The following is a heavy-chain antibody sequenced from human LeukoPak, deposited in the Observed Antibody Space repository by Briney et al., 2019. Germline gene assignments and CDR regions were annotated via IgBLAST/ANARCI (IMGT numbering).Heavy chain of an antibody. CDR3: VRRRDYGDHSRFDY. V-gene: IGHV3-11*04. CDR2: ISSTGTTI. CDR1: GFTFSDFY. D-gene: IGHD4-23*01. Sequence: PGGSLRLSCAASGFTFSDFYMSWIRQAPGQGLDCVSYISSTGTTIFYGDSVKGRFTVSRDNAKNSLYLQMDSLRIEDSAVYYCVRRRDYGDHSRFDYWGQGTRVTVSS. J-gene: IGHJ4*02.